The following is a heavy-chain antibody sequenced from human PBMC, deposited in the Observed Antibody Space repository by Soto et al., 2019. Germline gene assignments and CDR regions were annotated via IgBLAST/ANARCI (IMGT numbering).Heavy chain of an antibody. CDR1: GGTFSSYA. Sequence: ASVKVSCKASGGTFSSYAISWVRQAPGQGLEWMGGIIPIFGTANYAQKFQGRVTITADESTSTAYMELSSLRSEDTAVYYCARDLNQLYPAFDIWGQGTMVTVSS. D-gene: IGHD2-2*02. CDR2: IIPIFGTA. CDR3: ARDLNQLYPAFDI. V-gene: IGHV1-69*13. J-gene: IGHJ3*02.